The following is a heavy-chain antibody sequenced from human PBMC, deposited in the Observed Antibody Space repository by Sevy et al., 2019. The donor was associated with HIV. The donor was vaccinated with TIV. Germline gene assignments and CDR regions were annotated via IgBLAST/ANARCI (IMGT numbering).Heavy chain of an antibody. V-gene: IGHV4-59*08. J-gene: IGHJ4*02. CDR2: IYYNGHI. Sequence: SETLSLTCTVSGGSITSLYWNWIRQPPGKGLEWIANIYYNGHINYNPSLKSRVTLSLDTSKNQFSLRLSSVTAAETAMYYCAGENAWGRGYSWGQGTLFTVSS. D-gene: IGHD1-26*01. CDR3: AGENAWGRGYS. CDR1: GGSITSLY.